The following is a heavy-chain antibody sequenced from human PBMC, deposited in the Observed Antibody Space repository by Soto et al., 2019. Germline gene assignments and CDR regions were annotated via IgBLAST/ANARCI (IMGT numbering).Heavy chain of an antibody. J-gene: IGHJ4*02. Sequence: EVQLVESGGGMVQPGGSLRLSCAASGFTVSSNYMSWVRQAPGRGLEWVSVLNSGGSTYYADSVKGSLIISRDNSKNTLYLHMNSLRAEDTAVYYWEREPGYDRSCYYYDYWGKGPLVTLSS. CDR1: GFTVSSNY. D-gene: IGHD3-22*01. CDR2: LNSGGST. CDR3: EREPGYDRSCYYYDY. V-gene: IGHV3-66*01.